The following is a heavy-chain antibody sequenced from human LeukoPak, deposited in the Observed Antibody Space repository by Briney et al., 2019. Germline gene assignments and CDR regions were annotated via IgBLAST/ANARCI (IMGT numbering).Heavy chain of an antibody. D-gene: IGHD7-27*01. CDR3: ARDLSSTSNWELDY. Sequence: INPTSGGTNYAQQFQGRVTMTRATSISTAYMELSGLRSDDTAVYYCARDLSSTSNWELDYWGQRTLVTVSS. CDR2: INPTSGGT. V-gene: IGHV1-2*02. J-gene: IGHJ4*02.